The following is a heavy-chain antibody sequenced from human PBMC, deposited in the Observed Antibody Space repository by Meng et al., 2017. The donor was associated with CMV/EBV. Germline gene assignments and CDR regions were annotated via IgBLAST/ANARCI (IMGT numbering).Heavy chain of an antibody. D-gene: IGHD3-16*02. CDR3: ARAHPYYDYVWGSYRSRGALDI. V-gene: IGHV4-61*01. J-gene: IGHJ3*02. Sequence: GSLRLSCTVSGGSVSSGSYYWSWIRQPPGKGLEWIGYIYYSGSTNYNPSLKSRVTISVDTSKNQFSLKLSSVTAADTAVYYCARAHPYYDYVWGSYRSRGALDIWGQGTMVTVSS. CDR1: GGSVSSGSYY. CDR2: IYYSGST.